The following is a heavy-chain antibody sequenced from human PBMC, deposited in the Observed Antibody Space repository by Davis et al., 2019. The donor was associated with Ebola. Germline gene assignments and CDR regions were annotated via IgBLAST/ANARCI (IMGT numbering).Heavy chain of an antibody. D-gene: IGHD2-8*02. CDR2: ISYDGSNK. Sequence: PGGSLRLSCAASGFTFSSYGMHWVRQAPGKGLEWVAVISYDGSNKYYADSVKGRFTISRDNSKNTLDLQMNSLRPEDTAVYYCAKTRSNWWNDALEIWGRGTMVIVSS. V-gene: IGHV3-30*18. CDR3: AKTRSNWWNDALEI. J-gene: IGHJ3*02. CDR1: GFTFSSYG.